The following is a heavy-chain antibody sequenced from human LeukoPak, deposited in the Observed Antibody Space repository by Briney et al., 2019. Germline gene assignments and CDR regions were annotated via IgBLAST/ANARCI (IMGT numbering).Heavy chain of an antibody. Sequence: SVKVSCKASGGTFSSYTISWVRQAPGQGLEWMGRIIPILGIANYAQKFQGRVTITADKSTSTAYMELSSLRSEDTAVYYCARDLWDIVVVPAAEVWGQGTMVTVSS. J-gene: IGHJ3*01. CDR2: IIPILGIA. V-gene: IGHV1-69*04. D-gene: IGHD2-2*01. CDR1: GGTFSSYT. CDR3: ARDLWDIVVVPAAEV.